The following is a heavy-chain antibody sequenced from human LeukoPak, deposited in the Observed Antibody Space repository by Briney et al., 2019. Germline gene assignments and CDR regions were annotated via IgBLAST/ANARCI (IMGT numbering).Heavy chain of an antibody. D-gene: IGHD2-2*01. V-gene: IGHV4-30-2*01. CDR2: IYHSGST. CDR3: ARGLVVPAAMGDYYYYGMDV. Sequence: SQTLSLTCAVPGGSISSGGYSWSWIRQPPGKGLEWIGYIYHSGSTYYNPSLKSRATISVDRSKNQFSLKLSSVTAADTAVYYCARGLVVPAAMGDYYYYGMDVWGQGTTVTVSS. J-gene: IGHJ6*02. CDR1: GGSISSGGYS.